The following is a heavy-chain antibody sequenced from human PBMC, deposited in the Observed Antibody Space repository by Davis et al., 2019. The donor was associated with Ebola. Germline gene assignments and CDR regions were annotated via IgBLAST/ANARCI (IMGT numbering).Heavy chain of an antibody. J-gene: IGHJ4*02. V-gene: IGHV3-48*03. CDR1: GFTFNKYE. CDR3: VPGTWI. D-gene: IGHD5-18*01. Sequence: PGGSLRLSCAASGFTFNKYEMNWVRQAPGKGLEWISYISDSGSTTYYTDSVKGRFTISRDNAKNSLYLQMNTLRVEDTAIYYCVPGTWIRDQGTLVTVSS. CDR2: ISDSGSTT.